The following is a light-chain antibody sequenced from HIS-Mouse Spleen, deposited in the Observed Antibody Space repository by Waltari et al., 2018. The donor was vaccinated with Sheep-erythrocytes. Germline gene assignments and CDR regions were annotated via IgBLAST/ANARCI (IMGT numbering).Light chain of an antibody. CDR2: EGS. CDR1: SRDVGSYNL. J-gene: IGLJ3*02. CDR3: CSYAGSSTPWV. Sequence: QSALTQPRSVSGSPGQSITISCPGTSRDVGSYNLVSWYQQHPGKAPKLMIYEGSKRPSGVSNRFSGSKSGNTASLTISGLQAEDEADYYCCSYAGSSTPWVFGGGTKLTVL. V-gene: IGLV2-23*01.